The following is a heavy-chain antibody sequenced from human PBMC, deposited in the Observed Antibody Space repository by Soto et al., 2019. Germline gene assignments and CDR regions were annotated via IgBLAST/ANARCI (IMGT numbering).Heavy chain of an antibody. V-gene: IGHV1-18*01. CDR3: AREALLRLYYYYGMDV. CDR1: GYTFTSYG. J-gene: IGHJ6*02. CDR2: ISAYNGNT. D-gene: IGHD1-26*01. Sequence: QVQLVQSGAEVKKPGASVKVSCKASGYTFTSYGISWVRQAPGQGLEWMGWISAYNGNTNYAQKLQGRVTMTTDTSTSTAYMELRSLRSDDTAVYYCAREALLRLYYYYGMDVWGQGATVTVSS.